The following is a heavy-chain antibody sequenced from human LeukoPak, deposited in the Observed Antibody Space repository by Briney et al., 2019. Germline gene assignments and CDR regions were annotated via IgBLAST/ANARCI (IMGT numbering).Heavy chain of an antibody. V-gene: IGHV4-39*02. D-gene: IGHD3-16*02. CDR1: GTSISSSTYY. CDR3: ARGVRYFDF. J-gene: IGHJ4*02. CDR2: IYQSGIT. Sequence: SETLSLTCSVSGTSISSSTYYWTWIRQSPGTGLEWLGSIYQSGITFYNSSVSSRLTLSVDSSNNQISLKLTSVSAADTAIYYCARGVRYFDFWGQGILVTVSS.